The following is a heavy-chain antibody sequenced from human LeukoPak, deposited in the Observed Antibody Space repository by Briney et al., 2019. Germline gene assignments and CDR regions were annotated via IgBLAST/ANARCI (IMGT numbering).Heavy chain of an antibody. V-gene: IGHV3-7*01. J-gene: IGHJ6*02. Sequence: GGSLRLSCAASGFTFSSYWMSWVRQAPGKGLEWVANIKQDGSEKYYVDSVKGRFTISRDNAKNSLYLQMNSLRAEDTAVYYCARARTEMATTPNYYYYYGMDVWGQGTTVTVSS. CDR3: ARARTEMATTPNYYYYYGMDV. CDR1: GFTFSSYW. D-gene: IGHD5-24*01. CDR2: IKQDGSEK.